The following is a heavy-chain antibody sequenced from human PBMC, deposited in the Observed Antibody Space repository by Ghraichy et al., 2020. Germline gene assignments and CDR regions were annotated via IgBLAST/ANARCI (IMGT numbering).Heavy chain of an antibody. CDR3: AREGFYMAHNPHIYGMDV. CDR1: GYTFTSYG. V-gene: IGHV1-18*01. J-gene: IGHJ6*02. CDR2: ISAYNGNT. Sequence: ASVKVSCKASGYTFTSYGISWVRQAPGQGLEWMGWISAYNGNTNYAQKLQGRVTMTTDTSTSTAYMELRSLRSDDTAVYYCAREGFYMAHNPHIYGMDVWGQGTTVTVSS. D-gene: IGHD1-14*01.